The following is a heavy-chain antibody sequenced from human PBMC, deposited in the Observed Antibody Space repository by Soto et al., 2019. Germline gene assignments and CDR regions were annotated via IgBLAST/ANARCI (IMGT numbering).Heavy chain of an antibody. CDR2: IYYSGRT. D-gene: IGHD3-10*01. CDR3: ARRPSIINYPMDV. J-gene: IGHJ6*02. V-gene: IGHV4-31*02. Sequence: TLCLTWTVSGGSINTGGYYWSWIRQRPGQGLEWIGYIYYSGRTYYNPSLESRSAISVDTSKNQFSLKIHSVTAADTAVYFCARRPSIINYPMDVWGPGTTVT. CDR1: GGSINTGGYY.